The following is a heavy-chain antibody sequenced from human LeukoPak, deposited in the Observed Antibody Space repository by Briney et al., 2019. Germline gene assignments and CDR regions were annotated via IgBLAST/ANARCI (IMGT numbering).Heavy chain of an antibody. J-gene: IGHJ4*02. CDR2: IYYSGST. CDR1: GGSISNYH. Sequence: SETLSLTCTVSGGSISNYHWGWIRQPPGKGLEWIGYIYYSGSTNDNPSLKSRVTISVDTSKNQFSLKLRSVTAADTAVYYCARARNYYDNSGYYYEGDAFDYWGQGTLVTVSS. D-gene: IGHD3-22*01. CDR3: ARARNYYDNSGYYYEGDAFDY. V-gene: IGHV4-59*01.